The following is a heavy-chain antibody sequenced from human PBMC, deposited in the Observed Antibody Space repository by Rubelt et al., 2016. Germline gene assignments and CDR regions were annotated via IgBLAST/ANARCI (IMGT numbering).Heavy chain of an antibody. D-gene: IGHD6-13*01. CDR3: ARVISGVEYSSSWHFDY. Sequence: QVQLVQSGAEVKKPGASVKVSCKASGYTFTSYGISWVRQAPGQGLEWMGWVSAYNENNNYAQKVQGRVTMTPDTSTSTAYMELRCLRSDDTAVYYWARVISGVEYSSSWHFDYWGQGTLVTVSS. CDR1: GYTFTSYG. V-gene: IGHV1-18*01. CDR2: VSAYNENN. J-gene: IGHJ4*02.